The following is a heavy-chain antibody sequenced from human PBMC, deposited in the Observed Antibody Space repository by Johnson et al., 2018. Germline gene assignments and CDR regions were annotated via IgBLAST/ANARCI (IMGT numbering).Heavy chain of an antibody. D-gene: IGHD6-13*01. CDR3: AGGAAAGIIYYYYMDV. Sequence: QVQLQESGAEVKKPGSSVKVSCKASGGTFSSYAISWVRQAPGQGLEWMGIINPSGGSTSYAQKFQGRVTMTRDTSTRTVYMELSSLGSEDTAVYYCAGGAAAGIIYYYYMDVWGKGATVTVSS. V-gene: IGHV1-46*01. CDR2: INPSGGST. CDR1: GGTFSSYA. J-gene: IGHJ6*03.